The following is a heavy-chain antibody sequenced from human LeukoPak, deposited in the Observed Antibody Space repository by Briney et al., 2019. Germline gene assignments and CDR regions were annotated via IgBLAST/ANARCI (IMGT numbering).Heavy chain of an antibody. J-gene: IGHJ5*02. CDR1: GGSISSGSYY. D-gene: IGHD6-13*01. V-gene: IGHV4-30-4*07. Sequence: SQTLSLTCTVSGGSISSGSYYWSWIRQPAGKGMEFIAYIYYTGNTYFNPSLKSRVTISVDTSKNQFSLKLSSVTAADTAVYYCARVIAAAGNNWFDPWGQGTLVTVSS. CDR2: IYYTGNT. CDR3: ARVIAAAGNNWFDP.